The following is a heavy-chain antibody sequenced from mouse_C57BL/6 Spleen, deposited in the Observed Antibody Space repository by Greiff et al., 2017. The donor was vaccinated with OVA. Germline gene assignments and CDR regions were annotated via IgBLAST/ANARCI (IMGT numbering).Heavy chain of an antibody. D-gene: IGHD2-4*01. V-gene: IGHV2-2*01. CDR1: GFSLTSYG. J-gene: IGHJ1*03. CDR3: ASTMTSWYCDV. Sequence: QVHVKQSGPGLVQPSQSLSITCTVSGFSLTSYGVHWVRQSPGKGLEWLGVIWSGGSTDYNAAFISRLSISKDNSKSQVFFKMNSLQADDTSIYYCASTMTSWYCDVWGTGTTVTVSS. CDR2: IWSGGST.